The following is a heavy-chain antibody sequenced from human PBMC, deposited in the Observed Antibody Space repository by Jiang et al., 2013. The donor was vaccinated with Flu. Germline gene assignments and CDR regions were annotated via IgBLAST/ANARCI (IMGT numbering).Heavy chain of an antibody. CDR2: ISAYSGNA. Sequence: SGAEVKKPGASVKVSCKASGYTFTNYGFTWVRQAPGQGLEWMGWISAYSGNANYAHNFLGRATMTTDTSTSTAYMELRNLRSDDTAVYFCATVGDGYINGFDYWGQGTLVTVSS. J-gene: IGHJ4*02. V-gene: IGHV1-18*01. D-gene: IGHD5-24*01. CDR3: ATVGDGYINGFDY. CDR1: GYTFTNYG.